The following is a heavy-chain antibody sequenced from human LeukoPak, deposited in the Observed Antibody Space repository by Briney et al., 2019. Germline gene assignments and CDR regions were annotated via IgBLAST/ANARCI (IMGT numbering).Heavy chain of an antibody. D-gene: IGHD3-16*02. Sequence: PGGSLRLSCAASGFTFSSYAMSWVRQAPGKGLEWVSAISGSGGSTYYADSVKGRFTISRDNSKNTLCLQMNSLRAEDTAVYYCASPLLWGSYRTDYWGQGTLVTVSS. CDR1: GFTFSSYA. J-gene: IGHJ4*02. V-gene: IGHV3-23*01. CDR2: ISGSGGST. CDR3: ASPLLWGSYRTDY.